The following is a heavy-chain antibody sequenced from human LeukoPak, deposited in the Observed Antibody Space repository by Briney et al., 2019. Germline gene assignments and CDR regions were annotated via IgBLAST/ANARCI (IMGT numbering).Heavy chain of an antibody. Sequence: GGSLRLSCAASGFTFSSYWMGWVRQAPGKGLEWVANIKQDGSEKYYVDSVKGRFTISRDNAKNSLYLQMNSLRAEDTAVYYCARSGQRWLQFYYFDYWGQGTLVTVSS. V-gene: IGHV3-7*01. J-gene: IGHJ4*02. CDR1: GFTFSSYW. CDR2: IKQDGSEK. D-gene: IGHD5-24*01. CDR3: ARSGQRWLQFYYFDY.